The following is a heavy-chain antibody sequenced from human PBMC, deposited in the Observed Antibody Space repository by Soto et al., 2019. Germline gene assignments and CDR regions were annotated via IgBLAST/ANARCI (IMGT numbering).Heavy chain of an antibody. CDR3: ARTEAGRGNYFDY. J-gene: IGHJ4*02. Sequence: SLRLSCAASGFTFSSYGMHWVRQAPGKGLEWVAVISYDGSNKYYADSVKGRFTISRDNSKNTLYLQMNSLRVEDTAVYYCARTEAGRGNYFDYWGQGTLVTVSS. D-gene: IGHD6-13*01. CDR2: ISYDGSNK. CDR1: GFTFSSYG. V-gene: IGHV3-30*03.